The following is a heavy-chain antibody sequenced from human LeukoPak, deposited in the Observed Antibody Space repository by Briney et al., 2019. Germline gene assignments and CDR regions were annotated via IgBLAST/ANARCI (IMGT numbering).Heavy chain of an antibody. Sequence: PGGSLRLSCAASGFTFSDYYMSWIRQAPGKGLEWVSNISSSSSYTNYADSVKGRFTISRDNAKNSLYLQMNSLRAEDTAVYYCARDSNYYGSGSYYIESFDYWGQGTLVTVSS. V-gene: IGHV3-11*06. CDR2: ISSSSSYT. D-gene: IGHD3-10*01. CDR3: ARDSNYYGSGSYYIESFDY. CDR1: GFTFSDYY. J-gene: IGHJ4*02.